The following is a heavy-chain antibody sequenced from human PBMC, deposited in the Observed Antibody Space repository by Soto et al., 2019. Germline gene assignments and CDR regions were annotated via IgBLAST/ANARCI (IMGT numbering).Heavy chain of an antibody. J-gene: IGHJ6*02. CDR1: GYTFTSYD. CDR2: MNQHSANT. Sequence: QVQLVQSGAEVKKPGASVKVSCKASGYTFTSYDINWVRQATGQGLEWMGWMNQHSANTGYAQKFQGRVPMTRNTSLSTAYMELGSQRSENPAVYYCARERVRGMDVLSQGTTVTVSS. V-gene: IGHV1-8*01. CDR3: ARERVRGMDV.